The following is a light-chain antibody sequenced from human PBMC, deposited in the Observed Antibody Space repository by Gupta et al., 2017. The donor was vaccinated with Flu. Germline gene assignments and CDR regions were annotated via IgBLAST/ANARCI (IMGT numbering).Light chain of an antibody. CDR1: QNINSD. Sequence: ERTTLSCRASQNINSDLAWYQQRPGQTPMLLIYDASTRATGIPARFSGSGSGTEFTLTISSLQFDDFAIYYCQQYHNRPPWTFGHGTKVEIK. V-gene: IGKV3-15*01. CDR2: DAS. J-gene: IGKJ1*01. CDR3: QQYHNRPPWT.